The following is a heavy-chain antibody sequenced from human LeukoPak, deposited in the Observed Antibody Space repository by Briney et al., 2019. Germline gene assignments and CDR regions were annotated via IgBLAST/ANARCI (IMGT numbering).Heavy chain of an antibody. CDR3: ARPRGGYSSSSKGEYNWFDP. V-gene: IGHV1-2*02. Sequence: GASVKVSCKASGYTFTGYYMHWVRQAPGQGLEWMGWINPNSGGTNYAQKFQGRVTMTRDTSISTAYMELSRLRSDDTAVYYCARPRGGYSSSSKGEYNWFDPWGQGTLVTVSS. CDR1: GYTFTGYY. D-gene: IGHD6-6*01. CDR2: INPNSGGT. J-gene: IGHJ5*02.